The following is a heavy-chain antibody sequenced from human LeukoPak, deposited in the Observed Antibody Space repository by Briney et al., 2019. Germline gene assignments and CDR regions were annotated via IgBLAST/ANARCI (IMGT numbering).Heavy chain of an antibody. V-gene: IGHV3-23*01. CDR1: GFTFSSYA. Sequence: GGSLRLSCAASGFTFSSYAVNWVRQAPGKGLEWVSEISGRGDTTYYADSVRGRFTISRDNSKKTVYLQMKSLRADDTAVYYCARDSDDTDIVGATLDLWGQGALVTVSS. D-gene: IGHD1-26*01. J-gene: IGHJ5*02. CDR3: ARDSDDTDIVGATLDL. CDR2: ISGRGDTT.